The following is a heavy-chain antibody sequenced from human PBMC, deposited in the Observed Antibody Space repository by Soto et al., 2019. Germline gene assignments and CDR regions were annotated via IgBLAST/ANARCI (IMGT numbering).Heavy chain of an antibody. D-gene: IGHD2-15*01. CDR2: ISGGSSSI. CDR3: ATDKLGYCSDGRCYRPGYFEN. J-gene: IGHJ4*02. Sequence: PGGSLSLSCAASGFTFNTYSMNWVRQAPGKGLEWISYISGGSSSIYYADSVKGRFTISRDNAKNSLYLQMNSLRAEDTAVYYCATDKLGYCSDGRCYRPGYFENWGQGTPVTVSS. CDR1: GFTFNTYS. V-gene: IGHV3-48*01.